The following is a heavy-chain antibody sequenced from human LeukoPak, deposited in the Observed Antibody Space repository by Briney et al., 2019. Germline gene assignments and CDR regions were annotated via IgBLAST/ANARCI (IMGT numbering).Heavy chain of an antibody. V-gene: IGHV1-18*01. Sequence: GASVKVSCKASGYTFTSYGITWVRQAPGQGLEWMGWISAYNGNTKYAQKFQGRVTMTTDTSTSTAYMELRSLRSDDTAVYYCASIGLDSSGYYYLEYFHHWGQGTLVTVSS. D-gene: IGHD3-22*01. CDR1: GYTFTSYG. CDR3: ASIGLDSSGYYYLEYFHH. J-gene: IGHJ1*01. CDR2: ISAYNGNT.